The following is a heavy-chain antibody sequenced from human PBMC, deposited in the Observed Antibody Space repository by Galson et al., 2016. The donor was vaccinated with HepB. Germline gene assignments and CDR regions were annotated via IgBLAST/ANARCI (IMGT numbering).Heavy chain of an antibody. V-gene: IGHV3-74*01. CDR1: GFTFSSYW. D-gene: IGHD1-26*01. Sequence: SLGLSCAASGFTFSSYWMHWVRQVPGKGLVWVSRVNSDGSNTNYADSVKGRFTISRDNAKNTLYLRMNSLRAEDTALYYCARGSSGTYPRAFDIWGQGTMVTVSS. J-gene: IGHJ3*02. CDR2: VNSDGSNT. CDR3: ARGSSGTYPRAFDI.